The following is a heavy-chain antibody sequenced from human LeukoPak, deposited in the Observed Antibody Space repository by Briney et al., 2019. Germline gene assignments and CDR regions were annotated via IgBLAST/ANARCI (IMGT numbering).Heavy chain of an antibody. CDR1: GGSISSGDYY. V-gene: IGHV4-61*02. J-gene: IGHJ4*02. Sequence: PSQTLSLTCTVSGGSISSGDYYWSWIRQPAGKGLEWIGRIYTSGSTNYNPSLKSRVTISVDTSKNQFSLKLSSVTAADTAVYYCARSGYYYDSSGYYPDYWGQGTLVTVSS. D-gene: IGHD3-22*01. CDR2: IYTSGST. CDR3: ARSGYYYDSSGYYPDY.